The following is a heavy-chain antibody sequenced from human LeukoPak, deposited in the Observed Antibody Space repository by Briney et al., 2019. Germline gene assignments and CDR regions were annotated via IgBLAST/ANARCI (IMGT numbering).Heavy chain of an antibody. J-gene: IGHJ4*02. D-gene: IGHD2-21*02. V-gene: IGHV5-51*01. CDR2: IYPGDSDT. CDR3: ARSLGGDRRGNFDY. CDR1: GYSFSSSW. Sequence: GESLKISCKGSGYSFSSSWIGWVRQMPGKGLGGLGIIYPGDSDTKYSPSFQGQVTISADKSISTAYLQWSSLEASDTAMYYCARSLGGDRRGNFDYWGQGTLVTVSS.